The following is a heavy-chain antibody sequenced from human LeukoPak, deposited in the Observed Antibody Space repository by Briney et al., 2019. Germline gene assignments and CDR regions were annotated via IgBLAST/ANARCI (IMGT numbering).Heavy chain of an antibody. CDR3: ASGGYCSSGSCYPNWFDP. D-gene: IGHD2-15*01. Sequence: SETLSLTCTVSGGSINNGGYYWSWIRQHPGKGLEWIGYIYYSGSSYYNPSLRSRVTISIDTSKNQFSLKLSSVTAADTAVYYCASGGYCSSGSCYPNWFDPWGQGTLVTVSS. CDR1: GGSINNGGYY. J-gene: IGHJ5*02. V-gene: IGHV4-31*03. CDR2: IYYSGSS.